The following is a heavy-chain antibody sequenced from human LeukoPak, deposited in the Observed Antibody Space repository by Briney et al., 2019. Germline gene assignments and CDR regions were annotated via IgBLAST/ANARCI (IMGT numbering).Heavy chain of an antibody. CDR3: ARDAPPIAASYYNWFDP. CDR1: GGSISSYY. CDR2: IYYSGST. V-gene: IGHV4-59*01. D-gene: IGHD6-13*01. Sequence: SETLSLTCTVSGGSISSYYWSWIWQPPGKGLEWIGYIYYSGSTIYNPPLKSRVTISVDTSKNQFSLKLSSVTAADTAVYYCARDAPPIAASYYNWFDPWGQGTLVTVSS. J-gene: IGHJ5*02.